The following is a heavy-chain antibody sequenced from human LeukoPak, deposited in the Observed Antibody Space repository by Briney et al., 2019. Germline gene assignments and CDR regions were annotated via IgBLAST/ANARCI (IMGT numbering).Heavy chain of an antibody. V-gene: IGHV1-24*01. CDR1: GYTLTELS. CDR3: ATAQQRVRYSCGMDV. J-gene: IGHJ6*02. CDR2: FDPEDGET. Sequence: ASVKVSCKVSGYTLTELSMHWVRQAPGKGLEWMGGFDPEDGETIYAQKFQGRVTMTEDTSTDTAYMELSSLRSEDTAVYSCATAQQRVRYSCGMDVGGQGTTATAS. D-gene: IGHD6-13*01.